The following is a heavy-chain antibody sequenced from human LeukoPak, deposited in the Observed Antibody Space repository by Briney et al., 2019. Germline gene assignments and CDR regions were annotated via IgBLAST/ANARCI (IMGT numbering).Heavy chain of an antibody. CDR2: IYTSGST. CDR1: GGSISSGSYY. CDR3: ARRRESYDILTGYYSTRRVWFDP. Sequence: SETLSLTCTVSGGSISSGSYYWSWIRQPAGKGLEWIGRIYTSGSTNYNPSLKSRVTISVDTSKNQFSLKLSSVTAADTAVYYCARRRESYDILTGYYSTRRVWFDPWGQGTLVTVSS. D-gene: IGHD3-9*01. V-gene: IGHV4-61*02. J-gene: IGHJ5*02.